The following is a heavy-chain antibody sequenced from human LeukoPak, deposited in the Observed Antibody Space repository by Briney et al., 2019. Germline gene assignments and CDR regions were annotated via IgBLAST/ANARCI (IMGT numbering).Heavy chain of an antibody. CDR1: GYTFTGYY. CDR3: VRLYDWGRFDY. CDR2: INPNSGGT. Sequence: GASVKLSCKTSGYTFTGYYLFWVRQAPGQGLEWMGLINPNSGGTNYAQKVKGRVTMSRDTSIRTAYMELSRLTSDDTAVYYCVRLYDWGRFDYWGQGTLVTVSS. D-gene: IGHD3-9*01. J-gene: IGHJ4*02. V-gene: IGHV1-2*02.